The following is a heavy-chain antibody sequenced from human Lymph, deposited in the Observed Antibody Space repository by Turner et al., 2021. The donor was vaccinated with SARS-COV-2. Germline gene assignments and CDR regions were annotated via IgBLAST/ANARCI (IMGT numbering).Heavy chain of an antibody. CDR1: GFNFNNYG. CDR2: ISYEGSIK. V-gene: IGHV3-30*18. CDR3: AKSSAIFWFGEGRRRDV. J-gene: IGHJ6*02. Sequence: QVQLVESGGGVVQPGRSMRLSCTASGFNFNNYGMHWVRQAPGKGLGWVAVISYEGSIKRYADSLKGRFTISKDSSRNTVDLQMNSLGVEDTAVYFCAKSSAIFWFGEGRRRDVWGQGTTVTVS. D-gene: IGHD3-10*01.